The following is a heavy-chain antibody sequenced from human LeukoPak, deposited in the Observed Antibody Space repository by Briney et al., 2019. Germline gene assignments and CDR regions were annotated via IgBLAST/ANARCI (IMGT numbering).Heavy chain of an antibody. CDR3: ARHWGGNGCFHGFDV. V-gene: IGHV4-39*01. J-gene: IGHJ3*01. Sequence: SETLSLTCTVSRDSINSRNYYWGWIRQPPGKDLEWVGSVYYSGSTLFNPSLKSRVTISVDTSKNQFSLKVTSVTAADTAVYYCARHWGGNGCFHGFDVWGRGTMVSVSA. D-gene: IGHD4-23*01. CDR2: VYYSGST. CDR1: RDSINSRNYY.